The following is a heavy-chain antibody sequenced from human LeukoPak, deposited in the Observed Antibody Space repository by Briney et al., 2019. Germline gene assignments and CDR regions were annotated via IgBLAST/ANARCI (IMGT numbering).Heavy chain of an antibody. CDR1: GYTFTSYD. V-gene: IGHV1-8*01. D-gene: IGHD1-26*01. CDR3: ATSFAWELPPGY. J-gene: IGHJ4*02. CDR2: MNPNSGNT. Sequence: ASVKVSCKASGYTFTSYDINWVRQATGQGLEWMGWMNPNSGNTGYAQKFQGRVTMTRNTSISTAYMELSSLRSEDTAVYYCATSFAWELPPGYWGQGTLVTVSS.